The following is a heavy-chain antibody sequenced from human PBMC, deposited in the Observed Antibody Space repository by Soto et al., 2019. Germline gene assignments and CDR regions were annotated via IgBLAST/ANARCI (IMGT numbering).Heavy chain of an antibody. D-gene: IGHD3-3*01. V-gene: IGHV4-30-4*01. CDR2: IYYSGST. Sequence: SETLSLTCTVSGGSISSGDYYWSWIRQPPGKGLEWIGYIYYSGSTYYNPSLKSRVTISVDTSKNQFSLKLSSVTAADTAVYYCARGRQGRITIFGVVIIGYFDYWGQGTLVTVSS. J-gene: IGHJ4*02. CDR3: ARGRQGRITIFGVVIIGYFDY. CDR1: GGSISSGDYY.